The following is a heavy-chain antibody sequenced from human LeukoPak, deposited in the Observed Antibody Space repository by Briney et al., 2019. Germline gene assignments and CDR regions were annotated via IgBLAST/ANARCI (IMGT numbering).Heavy chain of an antibody. D-gene: IGHD1-26*01. CDR1: GFIVSNNY. CDR2: VYTSGNT. Sequence: GGSLRLSCAASGFIVSNNYMTWVRQAPGKGLEWVSVVYTSGNTYYADSVKGRFAISRDNSKNTLYLQMNSLRAEDTAVYYCAKDPRENSGSYFGLWGRGTLVTVSS. V-gene: IGHV3-53*01. CDR3: AKDPRENSGSYFGL. J-gene: IGHJ2*01.